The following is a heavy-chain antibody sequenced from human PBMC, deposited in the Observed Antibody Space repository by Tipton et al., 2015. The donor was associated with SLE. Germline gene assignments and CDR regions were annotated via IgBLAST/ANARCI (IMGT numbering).Heavy chain of an antibody. J-gene: IGHJ4*02. V-gene: IGHV4-59*12. Sequence: LRLSCTVSGDSISSYYWNWIRQPPGKGLEWIGSIHHSGSTYYNPSLKSRLTISLDRSNNQFSLHLTPVTPADTAVYHCARGYYGSNGYYSFDYWGLGALVTVSS. D-gene: IGHD3-22*01. CDR3: ARGYYGSNGYYSFDY. CDR1: GDSISSYY. CDR2: IHHSGST.